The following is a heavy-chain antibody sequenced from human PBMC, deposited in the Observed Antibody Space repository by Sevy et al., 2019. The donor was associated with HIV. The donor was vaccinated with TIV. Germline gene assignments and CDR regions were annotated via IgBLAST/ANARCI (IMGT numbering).Heavy chain of an antibody. Sequence: GGSLRLSCAASGFTLGGFGMHWVHQAPGRGLEWVGVISFDGRKEDYTNSVKGRFTISRDNARDTLYLQMNRLRAEDTAVYFCAKDLGYSSTWPFFDYRGQGTLVTVSS. D-gene: IGHD2-2*01. CDR1: GFTLGGFG. J-gene: IGHJ4*02. V-gene: IGHV3-30*18. CDR3: AKDLGYSSTWPFFDY. CDR2: ISFDGRKE.